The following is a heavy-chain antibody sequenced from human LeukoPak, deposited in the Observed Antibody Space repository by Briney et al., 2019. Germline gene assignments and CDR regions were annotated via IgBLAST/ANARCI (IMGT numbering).Heavy chain of an antibody. V-gene: IGHV3-30-3*01. CDR3: ARVMIVNGMDV. D-gene: IGHD3-22*01. CDR2: ISYDGSNK. CDR1: GFTFSSYA. J-gene: IGHJ6*02. Sequence: GGSLRLSCAASGFTFSSYAMHWVRQAPGKGLEWVAVISYDGSNKYYADSVKGRFTISRDNSKNSLYLQMNSLRAEDTAVYYCARVMIVNGMDVWGQGTTVTVSS.